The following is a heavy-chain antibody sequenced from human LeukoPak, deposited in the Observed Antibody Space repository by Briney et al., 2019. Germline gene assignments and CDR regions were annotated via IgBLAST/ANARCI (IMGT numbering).Heavy chain of an antibody. J-gene: IGHJ4*02. V-gene: IGHV3-11*05. CDR3: AKDPLILDYGGNQGDY. CDR1: GFIFTEYY. D-gene: IGHD4-23*01. Sequence: GGSLKLSCAASGFIFTEYYMSRIRQAPGKGLEWVSCIDSSSTSTNYVDSVKGRSSISRDNAKNSLYLQMNSLRAEDTAVYYCAKDPLILDYGGNQGDYWGQGTLVTVSS. CDR2: IDSSSTST.